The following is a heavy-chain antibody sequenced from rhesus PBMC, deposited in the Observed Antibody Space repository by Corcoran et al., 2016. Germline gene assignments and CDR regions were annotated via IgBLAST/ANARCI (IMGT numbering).Heavy chain of an antibody. CDR1: GYSFTSDW. Sequence: EVQLVQSGAEVKRPGESLTISCKTSGYSFTSDWISWVRPMPGKGLEWRGAMDTNDSAPRYSPPFKGQVTISADKSISTTYLQWSSLKASDTATYYCARIAGPHPMVGYFDLWGPGTPITISS. CDR3: ARIAGPHPMVGYFDL. J-gene: IGHJ2*01. V-gene: IGHV5-2*01. CDR2: MDTNDSAP. D-gene: IGHD4-17*01.